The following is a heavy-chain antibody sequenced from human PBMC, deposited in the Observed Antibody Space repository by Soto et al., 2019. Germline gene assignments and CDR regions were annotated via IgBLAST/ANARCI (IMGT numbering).Heavy chain of an antibody. CDR1: GGTFSSYA. V-gene: IGHV1-69*01. Sequence: QVQLVQSGAEVKKPGSSVKVSCKASGGTFSSYAISWVRQAPGQGLEWMGGIIPIFGTANYAQKFQGRVTITADESTSTAYMELSSLRSEDTAVYYCARGGYYYDSNGYYLPIVYWGQGTLVTVSS. CDR3: ARGGYYYDSNGYYLPIVY. CDR2: IIPIFGTA. J-gene: IGHJ4*02. D-gene: IGHD3-22*01.